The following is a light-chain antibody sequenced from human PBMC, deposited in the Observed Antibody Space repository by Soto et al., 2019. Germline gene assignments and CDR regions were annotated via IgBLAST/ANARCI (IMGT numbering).Light chain of an antibody. J-gene: IGKJ5*01. CDR1: RSISTY. CDR3: QQYNNWPPIT. V-gene: IGKV3-15*01. Sequence: QTPAPPPFSHWETATPSSRVSRSISTYLAWYQQKPGQAPRLLIYGASTRATGIPARFSGSGSGTEFTLTISSLQSEDFAVYYCQQYNNWPPITFGQGTRLEIK. CDR2: GAS.